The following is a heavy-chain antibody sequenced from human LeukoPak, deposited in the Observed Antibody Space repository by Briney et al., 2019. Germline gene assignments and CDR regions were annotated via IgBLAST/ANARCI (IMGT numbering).Heavy chain of an antibody. CDR3: AKIGAVAGHFDY. V-gene: IGHV3-30*02. D-gene: IGHD6-19*01. CDR2: IRYDGGDK. CDR1: GFTFSRYG. Sequence: GGSLRLSCAASGFTFSRYGMHWVRQAPGKGLEWVAFIRYDGGDKSYADSVKGRFTISRDNSKNTLYLQMNSLRAEDTAVYYCAKIGAVAGHFDYWGQGTLVTVSS. J-gene: IGHJ4*02.